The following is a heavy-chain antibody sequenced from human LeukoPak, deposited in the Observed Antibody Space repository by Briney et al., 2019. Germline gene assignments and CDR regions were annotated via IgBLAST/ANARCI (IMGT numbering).Heavy chain of an antibody. Sequence: GGSLRLSCAASGFTFSSYGMHWVRQAPGKGLEWVAAIWYDGSNKYYADSVKGRFTISRDNSKNTLYLQMNSLRAEDTAVYYCARDGRGGVYYYDAAFDYWGQGTLVTVSS. J-gene: IGHJ4*02. D-gene: IGHD3-22*01. CDR2: IWYDGSNK. V-gene: IGHV3-33*01. CDR1: GFTFSSYG. CDR3: ARDGRGGVYYYDAAFDY.